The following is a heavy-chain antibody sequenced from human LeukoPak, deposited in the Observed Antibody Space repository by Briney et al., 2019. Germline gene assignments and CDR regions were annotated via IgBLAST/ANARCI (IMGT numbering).Heavy chain of an antibody. CDR1: GYPFTGFY. CDR3: ARVTIFGVVIITSDY. D-gene: IGHD3-3*01. CDR2: INPNSGAT. Sequence: ASVKVSCKASGYPFTGFYVHWVRQAPGQGLEWMGWINPNSGATTYALKFQGRVTMTRDTSLSTAYMDLSSLRSDDTAVYYCARVTIFGVVIITSDYWGQGTLVTVSS. V-gene: IGHV1-2*02. J-gene: IGHJ4*02.